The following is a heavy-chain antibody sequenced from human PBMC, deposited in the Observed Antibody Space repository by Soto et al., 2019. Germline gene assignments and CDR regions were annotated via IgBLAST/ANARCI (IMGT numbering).Heavy chain of an antibody. D-gene: IGHD6-19*01. Sequence: GGSLRLSCAASGFTFSSYGMHWVRQAPGKGLEWVAVIWYDGSNKYYADSVKGRFTISRDNSKNTLYLEMTSLRAEDTAVYYCAKGGRQWLVTSDFNYWGQGALVTVSS. V-gene: IGHV3-30*02. CDR1: GFTFSSYG. J-gene: IGHJ4*02. CDR3: AKGGRQWLVTSDFNY. CDR2: IWYDGSNK.